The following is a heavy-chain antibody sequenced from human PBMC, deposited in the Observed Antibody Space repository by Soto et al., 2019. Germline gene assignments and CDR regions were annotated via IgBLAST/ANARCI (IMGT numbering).Heavy chain of an antibody. D-gene: IGHD3-3*01. CDR1: GFTFSSYA. Sequence: EVQLLESGGGLVQPGGSLRLSCAASGFTFSSYAMSWVRQAPGKGLEWVSAISGSGGSTYYADSVKGRFTISRDNSKNTLYLQMNSLRAEDTAVYYCAKGKFVVFGVVNPGRGFDYWGQGTLVTVSS. J-gene: IGHJ4*02. CDR2: ISGSGGST. V-gene: IGHV3-23*01. CDR3: AKGKFVVFGVVNPGRGFDY.